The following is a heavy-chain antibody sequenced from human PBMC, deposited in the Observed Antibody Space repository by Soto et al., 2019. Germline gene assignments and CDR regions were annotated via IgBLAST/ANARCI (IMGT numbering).Heavy chain of an antibody. CDR2: INHSGST. D-gene: IGHD3-3*01. Sequence: SETLSLTCAVYGGSFSGYYWSWIRQPPGKGLEWIGEINHSGSTNYNPSLKSRVTISVDTSKSQFSLKLSSVTAADTAVYYCARPTGVYDFWSGYQQYFQHWGQGTLVTVSS. V-gene: IGHV4-34*01. J-gene: IGHJ1*01. CDR3: ARPTGVYDFWSGYQQYFQH. CDR1: GGSFSGYY.